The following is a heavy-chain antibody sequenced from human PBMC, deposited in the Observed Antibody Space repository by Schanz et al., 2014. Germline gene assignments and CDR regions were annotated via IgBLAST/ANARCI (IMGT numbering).Heavy chain of an antibody. J-gene: IGHJ3*01. CDR3: ATMWGYCTATACQILEVLDV. Sequence: QVQLVQSGAEVKKPGSSMKVSCKASGGTFNSYTINWVRQAPGQGLEWMGIINLSGGSTNNAQKFQGRLTMTRDTSTSTVYMELSSLRSEDTAVYYCATMWGYCTATACQILEVLDVWGQGTMVNVSS. CDR1: GGTFNSYT. CDR2: INLSGGST. V-gene: IGHV1-46*02. D-gene: IGHD2-8*02.